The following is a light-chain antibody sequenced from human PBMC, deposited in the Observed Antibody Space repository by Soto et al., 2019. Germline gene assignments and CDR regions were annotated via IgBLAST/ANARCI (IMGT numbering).Light chain of an antibody. CDR2: DAS. J-gene: IGKJ1*01. Sequence: DIQMTQSPSTLSAYVGDRVTFTCRASQSISTWLAWYQQKPGKAPKLLIYDASSLQSDVPSRFSGSGTGTEFTLTISDLQTDDFESYYCQQYMNYATFGQGTKVEIK. CDR1: QSISTW. CDR3: QQYMNYAT. V-gene: IGKV1-5*01.